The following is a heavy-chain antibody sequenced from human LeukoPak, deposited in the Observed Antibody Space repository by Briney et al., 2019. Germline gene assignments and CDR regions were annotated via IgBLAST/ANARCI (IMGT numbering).Heavy chain of an antibody. CDR2: INLSDDST. J-gene: IGHJ4*02. D-gene: IGHD1-26*01. CDR3: TRVAGDAFDS. CDR1: GSSLSRYF. Sequence: ASVKVSCKASGSSLSRYFMDWVRHAPGQGLEWVGVINLSDDSTGYAHKLQGRVTMTRDTSTSTVYMELSSLRPEDTAVYYCTRVAGDAFDSWGEGSQVTVSS. V-gene: IGHV1-46*04.